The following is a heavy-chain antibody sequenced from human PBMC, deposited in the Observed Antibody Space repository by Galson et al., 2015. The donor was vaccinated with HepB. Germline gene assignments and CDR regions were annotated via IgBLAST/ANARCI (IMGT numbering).Heavy chain of an antibody. Sequence: QSGAEVKKPGESLQISCEAFEYTFTNYWIGWVRQMPGKGLEWMGIIYPGDSDTRYSPSFQGQVTMSVDKSITTAYLQWSSLKASDTAMYYCARVTNSYWYFDLWGRGTLVIVSS. V-gene: IGHV5-51*01. CDR3: ARVTNSYWYFDL. D-gene: IGHD2-8*01. J-gene: IGHJ2*01. CDR1: EYTFTNYW. CDR2: IYPGDSDT.